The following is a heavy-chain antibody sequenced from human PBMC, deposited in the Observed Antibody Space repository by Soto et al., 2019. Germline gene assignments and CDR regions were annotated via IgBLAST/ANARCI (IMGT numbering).Heavy chain of an antibody. CDR2: INPNSGGT. J-gene: IGHJ6*02. CDR3: ARVRSASKNYYYYGMDV. V-gene: IGHV1-2*04. D-gene: IGHD4-4*01. CDR1: GYTFTGYY. Sequence: ASVKVSCKASGYTFTGYYMHWVRQAPGQGLEWMGWINPNSGGTNYAQKFQGWVTMTRDTSISTAYMELSRLRSDDTAVYYCARVRSASKNYYYYGMDVWGQGTTVTVSS.